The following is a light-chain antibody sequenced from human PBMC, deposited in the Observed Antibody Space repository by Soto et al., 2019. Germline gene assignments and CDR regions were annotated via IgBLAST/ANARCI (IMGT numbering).Light chain of an antibody. V-gene: IGKV3-20*01. Sequence: EIVLTQSPGTLSLSPGDTATLSCRASQSVSSRYLGWYQQRPGQAPRLLIYGASSRATGIPDRFSGSGSGTDFTLTMSRLESEEFDMYYCHQYDNSPLTFGGGTKVEIK. CDR1: QSVSSRY. CDR2: GAS. J-gene: IGKJ4*01. CDR3: HQYDNSPLT.